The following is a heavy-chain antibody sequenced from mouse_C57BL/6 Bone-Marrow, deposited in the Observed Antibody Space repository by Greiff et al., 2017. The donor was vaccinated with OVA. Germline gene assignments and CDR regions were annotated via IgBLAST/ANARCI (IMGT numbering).Heavy chain of an antibody. Sequence: VQGVESGAELARPGASVNLSCTASGYTFTSYGISWVKQRTGQGLELIGEIYPRRGNTYYNEKFKGKATLTADKSSSTAYMELRSLTSEDSAVYFCARWLLLAYWGQGTLVTVSA. CDR2: IYPRRGNT. CDR3: ARWLLLAY. V-gene: IGHV1-81*01. CDR1: GYTFTSYG. J-gene: IGHJ3*01. D-gene: IGHD2-3*01.